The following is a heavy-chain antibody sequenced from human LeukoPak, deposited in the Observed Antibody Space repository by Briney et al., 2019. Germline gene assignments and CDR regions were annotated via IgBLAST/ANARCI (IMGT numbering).Heavy chain of an antibody. V-gene: IGHV3-30*02. J-gene: IGHJ4*02. CDR3: AKATWFGELLWNY. Sequence: HPRGSLRLSCAASGFTFSSYGMHWVRQAPGKGLEWVAFIRYDGSNKYYADSVKGRFTISRDNSKNTLYLQMNSLRAEDTAVYYCAKATWFGELLWNYWGQGTLVTVSS. CDR1: GFTFSSYG. D-gene: IGHD3-10*01. CDR2: IRYDGSNK.